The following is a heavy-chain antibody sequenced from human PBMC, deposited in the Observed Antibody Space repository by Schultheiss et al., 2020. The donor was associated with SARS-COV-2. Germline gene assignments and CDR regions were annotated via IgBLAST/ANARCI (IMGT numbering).Heavy chain of an antibody. D-gene: IGHD2-8*01. V-gene: IGHV1-2*02. J-gene: IGHJ4*02. Sequence: ASVKVSCKASGGTFSSYSISWVRQAPGQGLEWMERIIPNSGGTNYAQKFQGRVTMTRDTSISTAYMELSRLRSDDTAVYYCARGHPQKWAFDYWGQGTLVTVSS. CDR2: IIPNSGGT. CDR3: ARGHPQKWAFDY. CDR1: GGTFSSYS.